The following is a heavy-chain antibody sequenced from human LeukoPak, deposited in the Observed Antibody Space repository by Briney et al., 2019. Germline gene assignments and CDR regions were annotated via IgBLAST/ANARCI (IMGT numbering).Heavy chain of an antibody. CDR2: IYYSGST. CDR3: ARQDYYDSSGYFL. CDR1: GGSISSSSYY. J-gene: IGHJ4*02. V-gene: IGHV4-39*01. Sequence: SETLSLTCTVSGGSISSSSYYWGWIRQPPGKGLEWIGSIYYSGSTYYNPSLKSRVTISVDTSKNQFSLKLSSVTAADTAVYYCARQDYYDSSGYFLWGQGTLATVSS. D-gene: IGHD3-22*01.